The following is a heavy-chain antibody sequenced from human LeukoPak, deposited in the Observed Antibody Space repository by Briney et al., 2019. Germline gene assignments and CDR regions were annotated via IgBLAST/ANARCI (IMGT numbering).Heavy chain of an antibody. CDR1: GGSISSSSYY. D-gene: IGHD5-12*01. CDR2: IYYSGST. V-gene: IGHV4-39*01. Sequence: ASETLSLTCTVSGGSISSSSYYWGWIRQPPGKGLEWIGSIYYSGSTYYNPSLESRVTISVDTSKNQFSLKLSSVTAADTAVYYCARLVATIRDLDFWGQGTLVTVSS. CDR3: ARLVATIRDLDF. J-gene: IGHJ4*02.